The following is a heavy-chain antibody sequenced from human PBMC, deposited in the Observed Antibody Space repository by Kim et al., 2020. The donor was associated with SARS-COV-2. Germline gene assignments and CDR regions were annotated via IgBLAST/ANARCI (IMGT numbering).Heavy chain of an antibody. J-gene: IGHJ5*01. V-gene: IGHV7-4-1*02. CDR1: GYTFSDYA. Sequence: ASVKVSCKASGYTFSDYAINWVRQARGQGLEWMGWINTGTGNPSYAQGFTGRFVFSLDISVSTSYLQISSLEADDTAVYYCTRGSTWFDSWGQGSLVTVS. CDR3: TRGSTWFDS. CDR2: INTGTGNP.